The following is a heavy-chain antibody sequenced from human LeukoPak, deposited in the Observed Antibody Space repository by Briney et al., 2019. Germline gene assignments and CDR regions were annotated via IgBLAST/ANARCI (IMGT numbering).Heavy chain of an antibody. CDR1: GGSISSYY. CDR2: IYYSGST. D-gene: IGHD6-19*01. Sequence: SETLSLTCTVSGGSISSYYWTWIRQPPGKGLEWIGYIYYSGSTNYNPSLKSRVTISVDTSRNQYSLKLSSVTAADTAAYYCATNGWYCLDHWGQGALVTDSS. CDR3: ATNGWYCLDH. V-gene: IGHV4-59*08. J-gene: IGHJ1*01.